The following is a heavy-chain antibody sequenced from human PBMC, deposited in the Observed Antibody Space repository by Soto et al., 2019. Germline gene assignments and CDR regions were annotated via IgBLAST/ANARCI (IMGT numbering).Heavy chain of an antibody. J-gene: IGHJ4*02. CDR1: SDSINNYY. CDR2: MFYSGTT. CDR3: ARVSGYQYGYTQQFDY. V-gene: IGHV4-59*01. D-gene: IGHD3-16*01. Sequence: QVRLQESGPGLVKPSETLSLICDVSSDSINNYYWSWVRQPPGKRLEWLGCMFYSGTTIYNPSLKGRISISGAASKSQFSLKLTSVNAADTAVYYCARVSGYQYGYTQQFDYWGQGSLVTVSS.